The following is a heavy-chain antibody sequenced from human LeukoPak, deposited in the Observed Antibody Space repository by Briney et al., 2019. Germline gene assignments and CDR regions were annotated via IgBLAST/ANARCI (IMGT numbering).Heavy chain of an antibody. CDR3: ARGAGYSSGWPPVEFDP. V-gene: IGHV4-59*01. CDR2: IYYSGST. CDR1: GGSISSYY. D-gene: IGHD6-19*01. J-gene: IGHJ5*02. Sequence: KPSETLSLTCTVSGGSISSYYWSWIRQPPGKGLEWIGYIYYSGSTNYNPSLKSRVTISVDTSKNQFSLKLSSVTAADTAVYYCARGAGYSSGWPPVEFDPWGQGTLVTVSS.